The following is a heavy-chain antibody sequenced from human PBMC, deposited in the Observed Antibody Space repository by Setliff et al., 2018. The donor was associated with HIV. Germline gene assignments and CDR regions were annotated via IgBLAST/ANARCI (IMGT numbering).Heavy chain of an antibody. Sequence: GGSLRLSCAASGFTFNTYAMSWVRQGPGKGLEWVSGISGGGTSRHYADSVKGRFTISRDNAKNSLYLQMNSLKTEDTAVYYCTSATGGDSYDPGYWGQGTLVTVSS. V-gene: IGHV3-23*01. D-gene: IGHD2-21*01. CDR2: ISGGGTSR. J-gene: IGHJ4*02. CDR3: TSATGGDSYDPGY. CDR1: GFTFNTYA.